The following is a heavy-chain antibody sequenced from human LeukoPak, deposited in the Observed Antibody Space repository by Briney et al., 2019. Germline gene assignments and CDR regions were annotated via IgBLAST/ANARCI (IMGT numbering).Heavy chain of an antibody. Sequence: PGGSLRLSCAASGFTFRSYWMHWVRQAPGKGLEWVSGINWNGGSTGYADSVKGRFTISRDNAKNSLYLQMNSLRAEDTALYYCARVLFGELVYYYYGMDVWGQGTTVTVSS. CDR3: ARVLFGELVYYYYGMDV. V-gene: IGHV3-20*04. CDR2: INWNGGST. D-gene: IGHD3-10*02. CDR1: GFTFRSYW. J-gene: IGHJ6*02.